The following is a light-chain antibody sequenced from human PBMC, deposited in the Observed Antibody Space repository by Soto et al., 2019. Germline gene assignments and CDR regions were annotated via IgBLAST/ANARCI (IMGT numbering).Light chain of an antibody. CDR3: QQYGSSPIT. V-gene: IGKV3-20*01. Sequence: EIVLTQSPATLSLSPGERATLSCRASQSVSRHLAWYQQKPGQAPRLLIYGASSRATGTPDRFSGSGSGTDFTLTISRLEPEDFAVYYCQQYGSSPITFGQGTRLEIK. J-gene: IGKJ5*01. CDR2: GAS. CDR1: QSVSRH.